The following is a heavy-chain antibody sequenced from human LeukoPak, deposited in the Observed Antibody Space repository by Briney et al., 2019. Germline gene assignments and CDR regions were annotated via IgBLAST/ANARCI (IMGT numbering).Heavy chain of an antibody. Sequence: PSQTLSLTCTVSGGSISSGGYYWSWIRQHPGKGLEWIGYIYYSGSTYYNPSLKSRVTISVDKSKNQFSLKLSSVTAADTAVYYCARILRRQIVVVIHDAFDIWGQGTMVTVSS. D-gene: IGHD3-22*01. CDR2: IYYSGST. CDR3: ARILRRQIVVVIHDAFDI. CDR1: GGSISSGGYY. J-gene: IGHJ3*02. V-gene: IGHV4-31*03.